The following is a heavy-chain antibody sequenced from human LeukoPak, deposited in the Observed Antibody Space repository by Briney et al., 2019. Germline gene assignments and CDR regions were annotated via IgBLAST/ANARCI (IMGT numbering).Heavy chain of an antibody. V-gene: IGHV3-7*03. CDR2: IKHDGSEK. CDR3: ARDNFDWRPLDC. Sequence: GGSLRLSCAGSGFTFSSHWMTWVRQTPGKGLEWVASIKHDGSEKNYVDSVKGRFTISRANAKNSLYVEMNNLRGEDTAVYYCARDNFDWRPLDCWGQGTLVTVS. CDR1: GFTFSSHW. J-gene: IGHJ4*02. D-gene: IGHD3-9*01.